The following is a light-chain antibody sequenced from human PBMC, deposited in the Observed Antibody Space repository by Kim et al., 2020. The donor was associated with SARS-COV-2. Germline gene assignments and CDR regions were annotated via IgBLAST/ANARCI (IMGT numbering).Light chain of an antibody. CDR3: CSYAGTFTSL. J-gene: IGLJ2*01. CDR1: SSDVGSYNY. V-gene: IGLV2-11*01. Sequence: QSALTQPRSVSGSPGQSVTISCTGTSSDVGSYNYVSWYQQPPGKAPKVMIYDVSKRPSGVPGRFSGSKSGNTASLTISGLQADDEADYYCCSYAGTFTSLFGGGTQLTVL. CDR2: DVS.